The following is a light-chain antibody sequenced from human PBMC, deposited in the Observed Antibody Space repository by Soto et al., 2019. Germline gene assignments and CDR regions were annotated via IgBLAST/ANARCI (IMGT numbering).Light chain of an antibody. CDR3: SSYTTSTTLV. CDR1: TSDVGGYNY. Sequence: QSVLTQPASVSGSPGQSITISCTGTTSDVGGYNYVSWYQQHPGEAPKLIIYEVSNRPSGVSNHFSGSKSGNTASLTISGLQAEDEADYYCSSYTTSTTLVFGGGTQLTVL. J-gene: IGLJ3*02. V-gene: IGLV2-14*01. CDR2: EVS.